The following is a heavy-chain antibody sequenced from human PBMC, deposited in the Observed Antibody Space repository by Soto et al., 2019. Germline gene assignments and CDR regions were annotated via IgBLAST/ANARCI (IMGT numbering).Heavy chain of an antibody. CDR2: IAPHSGRT. J-gene: IGHJ4*02. Sequence: QVQLVQSGPEVKKPGASVRVSCMTSGYAFTSYGVNWVRQVPGQGLEWMGWIAPHSGRTTYLPKFQGRVPITADPSTNPAYMELTRLSSYDTGIYFCARAATGSYHSAYWGQGTVVTVSA. CDR3: ARAATGSYHSAY. V-gene: IGHV1-18*04. D-gene: IGHD3-10*01. CDR1: GYAFTSYG.